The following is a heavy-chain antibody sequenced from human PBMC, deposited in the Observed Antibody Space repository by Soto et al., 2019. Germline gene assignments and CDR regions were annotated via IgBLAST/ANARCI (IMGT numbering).Heavy chain of an antibody. D-gene: IGHD4-17*01. J-gene: IGHJ3*02. V-gene: IGHV4-59*01. Sequence: QVQLQESGPGLVKPSETLSLTCTVSGGSISSYYWSWIRQPPGKGLEWIGYIYYSGSTNYNPSLKSRVTISVDTSKNQFSLKLSSVTAADTAVYYCARAHDYGDYDAFDIWGQGTMVTVSS. CDR1: GGSISSYY. CDR3: ARAHDYGDYDAFDI. CDR2: IYYSGST.